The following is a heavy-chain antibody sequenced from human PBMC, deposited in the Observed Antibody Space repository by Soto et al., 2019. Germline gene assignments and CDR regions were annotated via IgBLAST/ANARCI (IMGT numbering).Heavy chain of an antibody. Sequence: QVTLKESGPVLVKPTETLTLTCTVSGFSLSNARMGVSWIRQPPGKALEWLAHIFSNDEKSYSTSLKSRLTISMDTSKSQVVLTMTNMDPVDTATYYCARIWGPYYYYGMDVWGQGTTVTVSS. J-gene: IGHJ6*02. CDR3: ARIWGPYYYYGMDV. CDR1: GFSLSNARMG. CDR2: IFSNDEK. D-gene: IGHD7-27*01. V-gene: IGHV2-26*01.